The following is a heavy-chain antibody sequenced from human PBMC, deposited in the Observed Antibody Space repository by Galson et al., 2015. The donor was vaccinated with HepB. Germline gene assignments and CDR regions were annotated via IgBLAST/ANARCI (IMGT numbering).Heavy chain of an antibody. J-gene: IGHJ4*02. V-gene: IGHV3-11*06. CDR1: GFTFSDYY. Sequence: SLRLSCAASGFTFSDYYMSWIRQAPGKGLEWVSYIIGSSSCTNYADSVKGRFTISRDNAKNSLYLQMNSLRAEDTAVYYCARGGGSRKLDYWGQGTLVTVSS. CDR2: IIGSSSCT. CDR3: ARGGGSRKLDY. D-gene: IGHD3-16*01.